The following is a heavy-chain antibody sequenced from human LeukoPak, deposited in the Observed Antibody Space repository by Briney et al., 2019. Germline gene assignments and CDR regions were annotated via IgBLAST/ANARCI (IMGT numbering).Heavy chain of an antibody. V-gene: IGHV1-3*03. CDR2: INAGNGNT. Sequence: ASVKVSCKASGYTSTSYAIHWVRQAPGQRLEWMGWINAGNGNTKYSQEFQGRVTITRDTSASTAYMELSSLRSEDMAVYFCARNRGQQVILYYFDYWGQGTLVTVSS. D-gene: IGHD1-1*01. CDR1: GYTSTSYA. J-gene: IGHJ4*02. CDR3: ARNRGQQVILYYFDY.